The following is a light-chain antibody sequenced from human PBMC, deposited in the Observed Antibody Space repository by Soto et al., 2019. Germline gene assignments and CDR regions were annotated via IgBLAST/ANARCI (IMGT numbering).Light chain of an antibody. Sequence: EIVLTQSPGTLSVSPGERATLSCRASQSISDTLAWYQQKPGQAPSLLIYSASRGATGIPARFSGSGSGTEFTLTISGLQSEDFAVYYCQQYSIWRTFGQGTKVDIK. CDR1: QSISDT. J-gene: IGKJ1*01. CDR2: SAS. V-gene: IGKV3-15*01. CDR3: QQYSIWRT.